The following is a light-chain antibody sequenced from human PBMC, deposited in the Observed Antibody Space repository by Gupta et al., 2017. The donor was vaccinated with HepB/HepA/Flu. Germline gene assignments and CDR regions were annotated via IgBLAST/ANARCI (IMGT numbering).Light chain of an antibody. CDR3: QQWNTTPRT. CDR2: AAS. CDR1: QTIRTY. V-gene: IGKV1-39*01. Sequence: IQITQSPSSLSASVGDRFTITCRASQTIRTYLNWYQQKPAKAHKLLVSAASMLQSGVPSRFSGSASATDFTLTISMLHPEDFATYYCQQWNTTPRTFGQGTKVEIK. J-gene: IGKJ1*01.